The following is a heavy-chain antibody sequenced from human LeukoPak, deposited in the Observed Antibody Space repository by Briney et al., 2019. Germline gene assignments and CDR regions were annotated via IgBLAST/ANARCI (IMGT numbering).Heavy chain of an antibody. V-gene: IGHV1-2*02. J-gene: IGHJ2*01. CDR1: GYTFTGNH. Sequence: ASVKVSCKASGYTFTGNHVHWVRQAPGQGLEWMGWIDPNSGGTMYSQKFQDRVAMTSDTSISTAYMELSGLRSDDTAVYFCAKEADTVSFDLWGRGTLVTVSS. CDR3: AKEADTVSFDL. CDR2: IDPNSGGT. D-gene: IGHD2-15*01.